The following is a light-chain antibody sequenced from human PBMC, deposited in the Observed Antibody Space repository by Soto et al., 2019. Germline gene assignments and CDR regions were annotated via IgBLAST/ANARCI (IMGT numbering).Light chain of an antibody. CDR3: QQYNNWPRT. CDR1: QSVFSN. V-gene: IGKV3-15*01. CDR2: GAS. Sequence: EIVMTQSPATLSVSPGERATLSCRASQSVFSNLAWYQHKPGQAPRLLIYGASTRATGIPARFSGSGSGTEFTLTISSLQSEDFAVYYCQQYNNWPRTFGQGTKVDIK. J-gene: IGKJ1*01.